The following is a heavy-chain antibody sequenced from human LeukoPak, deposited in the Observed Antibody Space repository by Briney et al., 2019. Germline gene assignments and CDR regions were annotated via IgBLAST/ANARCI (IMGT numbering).Heavy chain of an antibody. D-gene: IGHD6-6*01. CDR3: ARGIRYSSSYYFDY. J-gene: IGHJ4*02. CDR1: GGSFSGYY. Sequence: PSETLSLTCAVYGGSFSGYYWSWIRQPPGKGLEWIGEINHSGSTNYNPSLKSRVTISVDTSKNQFSLKLSSVTAADTAVYYCARGIRYSSSYYFDYWGQGTLVTVSS. CDR2: INHSGST. V-gene: IGHV4-34*01.